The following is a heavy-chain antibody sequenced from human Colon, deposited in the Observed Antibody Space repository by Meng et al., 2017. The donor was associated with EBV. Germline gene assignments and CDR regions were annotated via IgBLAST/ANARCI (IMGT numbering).Heavy chain of an antibody. CDR3: ARGAYFDY. Sequence: QLQLQESGSGLVKPSXXLSLTCAVSGGSISSGGYSWHWIRQPPGNGLQWIGYIYYSGSAFYNPSLKSRVTLSVDRSKNQFSLNLSSVTAADTAVYYCARGAYFDYWGQGTLVTVSA. J-gene: IGHJ4*02. CDR2: IYYSGSA. V-gene: IGHV4-30-2*01. CDR1: GGSISSGGYS.